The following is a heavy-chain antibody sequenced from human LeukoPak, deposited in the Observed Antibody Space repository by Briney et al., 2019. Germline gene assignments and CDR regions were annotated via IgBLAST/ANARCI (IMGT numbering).Heavy chain of an antibody. CDR3: ARDRGCSKSPLGY. Sequence: GGSLRLSCAASGFTFSSYSMNWVRQAPGKGLEWVSYISSSSSTIYYADSVKGRFTISRDNAKNSLYLQMNSLRAEDTAVYYCARDRGCSKSPLGYWGQGTLVTVSS. D-gene: IGHD3-10*01. CDR1: GFTFSSYS. J-gene: IGHJ4*02. CDR2: ISSSSSTI. V-gene: IGHV3-48*01.